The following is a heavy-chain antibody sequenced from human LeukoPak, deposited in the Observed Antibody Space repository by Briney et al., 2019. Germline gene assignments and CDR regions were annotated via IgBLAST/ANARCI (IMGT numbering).Heavy chain of an antibody. CDR3: ARSLGWAYFDY. CDR2: IYYSGST. D-gene: IGHD6-19*01. V-gene: IGHV4-59*08. CDR1: GGSISSYY. Sequence: SETLSLTCTVSGGSISSYYWSWIRQPPGKGLEWIGYIYYSGSTNYNPSLKSRVTISVDTSKNQFSLKLSSATAADTAVYYCARSLGWAYFDYWGQGTLVTVS. J-gene: IGHJ4*02.